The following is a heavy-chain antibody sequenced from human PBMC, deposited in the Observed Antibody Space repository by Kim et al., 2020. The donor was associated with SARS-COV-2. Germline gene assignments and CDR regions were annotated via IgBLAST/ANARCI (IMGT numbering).Heavy chain of an antibody. Sequence: GGSLRLSCAASGFTFSSYSMNWVRQAPGKGLEWVSSISSSSTYIYYADSVKARFTLSRDNAKNSLYLQMISLRAEDTAVYYCARDSTSSPYYYYYMDVWGKGTTVTVSS. J-gene: IGHJ6*03. D-gene: IGHD2-2*01. CDR1: GFTFSSYS. V-gene: IGHV3-21*01. CDR3: ARDSTSSPYYYYYMDV. CDR2: ISSSSTYI.